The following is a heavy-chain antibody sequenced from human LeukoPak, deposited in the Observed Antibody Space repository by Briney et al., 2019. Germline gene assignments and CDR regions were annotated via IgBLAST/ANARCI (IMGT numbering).Heavy chain of an antibody. Sequence: GGSLRLSCAASGFTFSSYWMSWVRQAPGKGLEWVANIKQDGSEKYYVDSVKGRFSISRDNAKNSLYLQMNSLRAEDTAVYYCARTTIFGYFDYWGQGTLVTVSS. D-gene: IGHD3-3*01. CDR2: IKQDGSEK. J-gene: IGHJ4*02. V-gene: IGHV3-7*01. CDR1: GFTFSSYW. CDR3: ARTTIFGYFDY.